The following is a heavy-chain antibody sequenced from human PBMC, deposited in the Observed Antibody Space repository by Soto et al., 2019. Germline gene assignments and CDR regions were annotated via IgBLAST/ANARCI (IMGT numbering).Heavy chain of an antibody. CDR2: IGTADDT. Sequence: GGSLRLSCAASGFTFSTYDMHWVRQTTGKGLEWVSAIGTADDTYYSGSVKGRFTISRDIAKNSLYLQMNGLRAEDTAVYYCARESRHCGGGNFCPPEYWGQGTLVTVSS. J-gene: IGHJ4*02. D-gene: IGHD2-15*01. CDR3: ARESRHCGGGNFCPPEY. CDR1: GFTFSTYD. V-gene: IGHV3-13*01.